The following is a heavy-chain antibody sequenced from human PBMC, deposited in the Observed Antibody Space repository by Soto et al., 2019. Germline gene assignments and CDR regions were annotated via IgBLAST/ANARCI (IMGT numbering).Heavy chain of an antibody. Sequence: QVQLVESGGGVVQPGRSLRLSCAASGFTFSSYAMHWVRQAPGKGLERVAVISYDGSNKYYADSVKGRFTISRDNSKNTLYLQMNSLRAEDTAVYYCARGGGRFLESLNPLYWYFDLWGRGTLVTVSS. CDR1: GFTFSSYA. CDR2: ISYDGSNK. J-gene: IGHJ2*01. D-gene: IGHD3-3*01. CDR3: ARGGGRFLESLNPLYWYFDL. V-gene: IGHV3-30-3*01.